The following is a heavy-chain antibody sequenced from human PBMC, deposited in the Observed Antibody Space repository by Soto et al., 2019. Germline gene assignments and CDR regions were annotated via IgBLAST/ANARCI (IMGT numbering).Heavy chain of an antibody. CDR3: ARGIRYSSGGDFDY. J-gene: IGHJ4*02. D-gene: IGHD6-19*01. CDR1: GGTFSTDA. V-gene: IGHV1-69*06. Sequence: QVQLVQSGAEVRKPGSSVKVSCKASGGTFSTDAISWVRQAPGQGLEWMGGIIPMFGTPNYAQKFQGKVTIAADKSTSTVYMELSSLRSEDTAVYVCARGIRYSSGGDFDYWGQGTLVNVSS. CDR2: IIPMFGTP.